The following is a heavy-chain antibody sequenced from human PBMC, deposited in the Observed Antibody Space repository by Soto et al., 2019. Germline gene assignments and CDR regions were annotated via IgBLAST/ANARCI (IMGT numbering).Heavy chain of an antibody. D-gene: IGHD5-12*01. Sequence: QVRLVESGGGVVQPGRSLRLSCSASGFTFRNFGFHWVRQAPGKGLEWVALIWYDGSNKYYAESLNGRVSISRDNSKNPLYLEIKSMRFEDTAVYYCARDGDIQGGPPPKNYAMDVWGQGTTVTVSS. CDR2: IWYDGSNK. CDR3: ARDGDIQGGPPPKNYAMDV. CDR1: GFTFRNFG. V-gene: IGHV3-33*08. J-gene: IGHJ6*02.